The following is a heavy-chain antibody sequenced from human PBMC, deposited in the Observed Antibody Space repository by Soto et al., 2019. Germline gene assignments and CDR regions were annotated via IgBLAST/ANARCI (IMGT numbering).Heavy chain of an antibody. CDR2: INAANGDT. Sequence: ASVKVSCKASGYTFTSYGIHWVRQAPGQRLEWMGWINAANGDTKYSPKFQGRVTITRDTSASTAYMELSSLRSEDTAVYYCASRDDGYCSGGSCYSLDYWGQGTLVTVSS. J-gene: IGHJ4*02. D-gene: IGHD2-15*01. V-gene: IGHV1-3*01. CDR3: ASRDDGYCSGGSCYSLDY. CDR1: GYTFTSYG.